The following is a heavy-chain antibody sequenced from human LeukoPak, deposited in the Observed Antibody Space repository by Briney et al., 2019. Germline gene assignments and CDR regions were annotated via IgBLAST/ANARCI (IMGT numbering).Heavy chain of an antibody. CDR2: IYYSGST. V-gene: IGHV4-39*07. CDR1: GGSISSSSYY. D-gene: IGHD5-24*01. J-gene: IGHJ4*02. CDR3: ARVGEGYTIDY. Sequence: SETLSLTCTVSGGSISSSSYYWGWIRQPPGKGLEWIGSIYYSGSTYYNPSLKSRVTISVDTSKNQFSLKLSSVTAADTAVYYCARVGEGYTIDYWGQGTLVTVSS.